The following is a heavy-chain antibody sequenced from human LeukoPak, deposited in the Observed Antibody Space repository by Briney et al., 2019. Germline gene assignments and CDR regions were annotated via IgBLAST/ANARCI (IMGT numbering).Heavy chain of an antibody. Sequence: GRSLRLSCTASEFTFGDYAMSWVRQAPGKGLEWVGFIRSKAYGGTTEYAASVKGRFTISRDDSKSIAYLQMNSLKTEDTAVYYCTSGVAVAGTYYYYGMDVWGQGTTVTVSS. CDR3: TSGVAVAGTYYYYGMDV. V-gene: IGHV3-49*04. CDR1: EFTFGDYA. CDR2: IRSKAYGGTT. D-gene: IGHD6-19*01. J-gene: IGHJ6*02.